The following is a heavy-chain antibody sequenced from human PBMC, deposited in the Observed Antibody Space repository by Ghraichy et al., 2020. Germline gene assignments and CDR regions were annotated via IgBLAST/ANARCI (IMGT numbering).Heavy chain of an antibody. J-gene: IGHJ5*02. CDR1: GFTFEDFA. CDR3: ARDLLMRTCSGGRCYSLATPGSDP. V-gene: IGHV3-49*03. D-gene: IGHD2-15*01. Sequence: GESLNISCSASGFTFEDFAMSWFRQAPGKGLEWVGFIRVEESGGTTEYAASVKGRFTISRDDSKSIAYLQMNSLKTEDTAVYYCARDLLMRTCSGGRCYSLATPGSDPWGQGTLVTVSS. CDR2: IRVEESGGTT.